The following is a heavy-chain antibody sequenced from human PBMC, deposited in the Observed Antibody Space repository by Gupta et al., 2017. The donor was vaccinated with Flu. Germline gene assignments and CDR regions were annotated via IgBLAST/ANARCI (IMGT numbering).Heavy chain of an antibody. D-gene: IGHD6-19*01. V-gene: IGHV4-4*08. CDR3: WRDGSGRSFKI. J-gene: IGHJ3*02. Sequence: GGSIGDEYWSWVRQPPGKGMEWIAYMYNSGHTKDNPALTSRVSIAVDTAKSQVSLKLKSVTAADTAVYYGWRDGSGRSFKIGGQVIKVTVSS. CDR1: GGSIGDEY. CDR2: MYNSGHT.